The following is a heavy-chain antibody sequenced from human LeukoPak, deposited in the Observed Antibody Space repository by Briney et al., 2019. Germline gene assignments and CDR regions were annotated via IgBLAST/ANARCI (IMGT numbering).Heavy chain of an antibody. CDR2: FDPEDDET. Sequence: ASVKVSCKLSGSTLTELSMHWVRQAPGKGLEWMGRFDPEDDETIYAQKFRGRITMTEDTSTDIAYMELSSLRTEDTAIYFCATARNQLLPTDAFDVWGQGTVITVAS. V-gene: IGHV1-24*01. D-gene: IGHD1-14*01. J-gene: IGHJ3*01. CDR1: GSTLTELS. CDR3: ATARNQLLPTDAFDV.